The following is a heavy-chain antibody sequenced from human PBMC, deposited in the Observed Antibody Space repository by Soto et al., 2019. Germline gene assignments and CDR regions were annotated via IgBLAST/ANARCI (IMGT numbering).Heavy chain of an antibody. V-gene: IGHV4-39*01. J-gene: IGHJ4*02. Sequence: QLQLQESGPGLVKPSETLSLTCTVSGGSISSSSYYWGWIRQPPGKGLEWIGSIYYSGSTYYNPSLKSRVTISVDTSKNQFSLKLSSVTAADTAVYYCARGGHILRFGELLWGAFDYWGQGTLVTVSS. D-gene: IGHD3-10*01. CDR3: ARGGHILRFGELLWGAFDY. CDR2: IYYSGST. CDR1: GGSISSSSYY.